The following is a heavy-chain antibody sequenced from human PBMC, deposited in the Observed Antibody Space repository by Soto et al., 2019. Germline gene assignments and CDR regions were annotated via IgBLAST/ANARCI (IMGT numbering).Heavy chain of an antibody. D-gene: IGHD3-22*01. Sequence: SETLSLTCTVSGGSISSYYWSWIRQPPGKGLEWIGYIYYSGSTNYNPSLKSRVTISVDTSKNQFSLKLSSVTAADTAVYYCARDDYDSSGYYSKDAFDIWGQGTMVTV. J-gene: IGHJ3*02. CDR2: IYYSGST. CDR1: GGSISSYY. V-gene: IGHV4-59*01. CDR3: ARDDYDSSGYYSKDAFDI.